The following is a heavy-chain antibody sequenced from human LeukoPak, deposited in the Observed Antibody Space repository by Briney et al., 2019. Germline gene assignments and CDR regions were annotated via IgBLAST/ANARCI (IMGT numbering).Heavy chain of an antibody. Sequence: SETLSLTCAVYGGSFTNYFWSWVRQSPGKGLEWIGEVADYGSVNYNPSLQSRVTISLDTSKNHFSLKVSSMTAADTAVYYCARRGVTVIVVSTFDSWGQGTLVTVSS. CDR1: GGSFTNYF. CDR2: VADYGSV. V-gene: IGHV4-34*01. D-gene: IGHD3-22*01. CDR3: ARRGVTVIVVSTFDS. J-gene: IGHJ4*02.